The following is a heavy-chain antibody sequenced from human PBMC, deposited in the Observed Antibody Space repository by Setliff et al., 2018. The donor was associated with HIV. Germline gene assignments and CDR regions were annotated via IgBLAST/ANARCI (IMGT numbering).Heavy chain of an antibody. V-gene: IGHV4-38-2*01. D-gene: IGHD3-3*01. J-gene: IGHJ4*02. CDR1: GYSISSGYY. CDR2: IYHSGGT. Sequence: SETLSLTCAVSGYSISSGYYWGWIRQPPGRGLEWIGNIYHSGGTHYNPSLRSRVTISVDTSKNHFSLKLSSVTAADTAVFYCARVPFTTGFDYWGQGSWSPSPQ. CDR3: ARVPFTTGFDY.